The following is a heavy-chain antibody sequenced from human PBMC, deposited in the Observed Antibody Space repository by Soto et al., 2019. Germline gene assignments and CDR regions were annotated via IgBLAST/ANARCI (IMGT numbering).Heavy chain of an antibody. CDR2: ISYDETNE. D-gene: IGHD1-20*01. J-gene: IGHJ6*02. CDR1: GFTFGSHG. CDR3: TKDIRTANSDYGMDV. V-gene: IGHV3-30*18. Sequence: QVQLVESGGGLVQPGGSLRLTCVASGFTFGSHGMHWVRQAPGKGLEWVAVISYDETNEHYVDSVKGRVTISRDNTNSILYLQRNRQRPEDTAVYKCTKDIRTANSDYGMDVWGQGTTVTVS.